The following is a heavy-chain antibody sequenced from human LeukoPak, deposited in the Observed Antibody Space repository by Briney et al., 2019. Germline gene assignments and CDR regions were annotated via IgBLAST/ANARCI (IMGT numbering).Heavy chain of an antibody. J-gene: IGHJ5*02. CDR2: IYNSEYT. CDR3: ARHAIYSGGYSFWFDP. Sequence: SETLSLTCTVSGGSISSYYWSWIRQPPGKGLEWIAYIYNSEYTNYNPSLRSRASISVDMSKDLCSLRLSSVTAADTAVYYCARHAIYSGGYSFWFDPWGLGTLVTVSS. V-gene: IGHV4-59*08. CDR1: GGSISSYY. D-gene: IGHD1-26*01.